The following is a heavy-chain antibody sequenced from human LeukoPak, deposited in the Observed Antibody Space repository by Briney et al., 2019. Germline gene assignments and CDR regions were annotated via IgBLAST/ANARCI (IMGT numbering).Heavy chain of an antibody. Sequence: GGSLRLSCAASGSTFGIYWMHWVRHAPGEGLGWVSSINSDGRATSSTDSVKGRFTISRDSAQNTEYLQMDSLRVEDTAVYCCTSDALLEYCTGNDCYHSDLWGQGMLVTVSS. V-gene: IGHV3-74*01. CDR2: INSDGRAT. CDR3: TSDALLEYCTGNDCYHSDL. CDR1: GSTFGIYW. J-gene: IGHJ4*02. D-gene: IGHD2-8*02.